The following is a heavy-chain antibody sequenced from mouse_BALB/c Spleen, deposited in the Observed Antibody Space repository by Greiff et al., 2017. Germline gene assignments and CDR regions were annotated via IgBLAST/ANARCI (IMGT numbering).Heavy chain of an antibody. CDR3: ARAGGGY. D-gene: IGHD3-3*01. CDR2: IDPENGDT. J-gene: IGHJ2*01. V-gene: IGHV14-4*02. CDR1: GFNIKDYY. Sequence: VQLQQSGAELVRSGASVKLSCTASGFNIKDYYMHWVKQRPEQGLEWIGWIDPENGDTEYAPKFQGKATMTADTSSNTAYLQLSSLTSEDTAVYYCARAGGGYWGQGTTLTVSS.